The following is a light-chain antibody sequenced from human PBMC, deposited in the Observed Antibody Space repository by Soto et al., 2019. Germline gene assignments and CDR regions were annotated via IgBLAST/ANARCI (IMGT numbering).Light chain of an antibody. CDR1: QSVSSY. Sequence: VVRHSTVIPDVTPMVGPTLSCMISQSVSSYLAWYQQRPGQVPRLLSYDASNGAPGIPARFSGSGSGTDFTLTISGLEPEVFAVYFCQQRSNWPTIPFGQGRLL. CDR2: DAS. J-gene: IGKJ5*01. V-gene: IGKV3-11*01. CDR3: QQRSNWPTIP.